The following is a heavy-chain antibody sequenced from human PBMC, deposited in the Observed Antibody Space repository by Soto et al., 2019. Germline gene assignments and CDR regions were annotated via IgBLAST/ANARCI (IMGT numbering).Heavy chain of an antibody. J-gene: IGHJ6*02. CDR3: ARHAYGSGFYYGMDV. D-gene: IGHD3-10*01. CDR2: IYYTGST. V-gene: IGHV4-59*08. CDR1: GDSIRSYY. Sequence: PSETLSLTCTVSGDSIRSYYWSWIRQPPGKGLEWLGYIYYTGSTNYNSSLKSRVTISVDTSKNQFSLKVSSVTAADTAVYYCARHAYGSGFYYGMDVWGQGTTVTVSS.